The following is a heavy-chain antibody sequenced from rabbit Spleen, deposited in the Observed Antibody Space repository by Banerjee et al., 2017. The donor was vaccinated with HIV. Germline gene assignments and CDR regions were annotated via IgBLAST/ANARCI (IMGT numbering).Heavy chain of an antibody. CDR3: VRGASDSGYYSL. J-gene: IGHJ3*01. CDR2: IYSGSSGGT. V-gene: IGHV1S40*01. CDR1: GFSFNSIFW. Sequence: QSLEESGGGLVKPGASLTLTCTTSGFSFNSIFWICWVRQAPGKGLEWIACIYSGSSGGTYYASWAKGRFTISKSSSTTVTLQMTSLTDADTATYFCVRGASDSGYYSLWGQGTLVTVS. D-gene: IGHD1-1*01.